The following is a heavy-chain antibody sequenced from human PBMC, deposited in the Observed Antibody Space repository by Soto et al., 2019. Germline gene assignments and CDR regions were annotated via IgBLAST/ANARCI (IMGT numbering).Heavy chain of an antibody. CDR2: LSYDASNK. CDR3: ARDDYGDYVRRMVEY. Sequence: GGSLRLSCAASVFTFSSYAMHLVRQAPGKGLEWVAVLSYDASNKYYADSVKGRVTISRDNSKNTLYLQINSLRAEDTAVYYCARDDYGDYVRRMVEYWGQGTMVTVSS. J-gene: IGHJ4*02. CDR1: VFTFSSYA. D-gene: IGHD4-17*01. V-gene: IGHV3-30-3*01.